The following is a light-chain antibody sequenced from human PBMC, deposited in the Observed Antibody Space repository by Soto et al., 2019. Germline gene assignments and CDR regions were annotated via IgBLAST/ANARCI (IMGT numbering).Light chain of an antibody. CDR1: QDINKF. J-gene: IGKJ2*01. V-gene: IGKV1-9*01. CDR2: SAS. CDR3: QQLKTYPYT. Sequence: IQLTQSPSSLSASVGDRVTLTCRASQDINKFLAWFQQTPGKAPKLLVYSASTFHSGVPSRFSGSGSGTDFALTISSLQPEDFATYYCQQLKTYPYTFGQGTRLDIK.